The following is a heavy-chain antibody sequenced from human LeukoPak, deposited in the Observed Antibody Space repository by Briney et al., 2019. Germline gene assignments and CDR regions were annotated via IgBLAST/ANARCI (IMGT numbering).Heavy chain of an antibody. D-gene: IGHD3-22*01. Sequence: GGSLRLSCAASGFTFSSYSMNWVRQAPGKGLEWVSYISSSSSTIYYADSVKGRFTISRDNAKNSLYLQMNSLRAEDTAVYYCAAHRGSYYDSSGYPFGYWGQGTLVTVSS. V-gene: IGHV3-48*01. CDR3: AAHRGSYYDSSGYPFGY. CDR1: GFTFSSYS. J-gene: IGHJ4*02. CDR2: ISSSSSTI.